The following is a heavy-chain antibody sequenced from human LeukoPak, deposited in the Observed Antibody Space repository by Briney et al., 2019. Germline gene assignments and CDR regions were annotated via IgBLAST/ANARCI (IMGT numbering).Heavy chain of an antibody. Sequence: GGSLRLSCAASGFTFSSCAMSWVRQAPGKGLEWVSAISGSGGSTYYADSVKGRFTISRDNSKNTLYLQMNSLRAEDTAVYYCAKSWDAVVVAALDAFDIWGQGTMVTVSS. CDR3: AKSWDAVVVAALDAFDI. J-gene: IGHJ3*02. V-gene: IGHV3-23*01. CDR2: ISGSGGST. D-gene: IGHD2-15*01. CDR1: GFTFSSCA.